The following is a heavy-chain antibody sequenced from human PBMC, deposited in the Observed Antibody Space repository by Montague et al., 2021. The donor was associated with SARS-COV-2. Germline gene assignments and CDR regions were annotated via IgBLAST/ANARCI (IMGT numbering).Heavy chain of an antibody. Sequence: SLRLSCAASGFTLSSYSLNWVRQAPGKGLEWVSYISSSSSTLYYSYSXXVLFTISRDNAKNSLYLQMNSLRDEDTAVYYCARDPAIVATIYGMDVWGQGTTVTVSS. V-gene: IGHV3-48*02. J-gene: IGHJ6*02. CDR2: ISSSSSTL. D-gene: IGHD5-12*01. CDR3: ARDPAIVATIYGMDV. CDR1: GFTLSSYS.